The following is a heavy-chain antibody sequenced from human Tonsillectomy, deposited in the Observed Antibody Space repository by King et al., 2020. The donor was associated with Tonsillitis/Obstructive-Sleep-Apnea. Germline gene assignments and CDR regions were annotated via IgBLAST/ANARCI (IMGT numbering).Heavy chain of an antibody. V-gene: IGHV1-18*01. CDR2: ISGFSGDT. CDR3: ARARGEAGKFCFDP. D-gene: IGHD6-19*01. Sequence: VQLVESGAEVKKPGASVKVSCKASGYTFNSYGISWVRQAPGQGLEWMGWISGFSGDTNYAQKFQGRVTMTRDTSTSTAYMELRSLRSDDTAVYYCARARGEAGKFCFDPWGQGTLVTVSS. J-gene: IGHJ5*02. CDR1: GYTFNSYG.